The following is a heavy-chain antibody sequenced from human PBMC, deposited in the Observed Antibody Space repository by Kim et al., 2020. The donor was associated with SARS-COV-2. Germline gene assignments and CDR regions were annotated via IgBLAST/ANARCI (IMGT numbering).Heavy chain of an antibody. CDR1: GYTFSNYA. D-gene: IGHD3-3*01. Sequence: ASVKVSCKASGYTFSNYAMHWVRQAPGQRLEWMGWINAGSGNTEYSQKFQGRLIITRDTSASTAYMELSSLRSEDTAVYYCARGGAVLRFLEWLSSYFDYWGQGTLVTVYS. CDR2: INAGSGNT. J-gene: IGHJ4*02. CDR3: ARGGAVLRFLEWLSSYFDY. V-gene: IGHV1-3*01.